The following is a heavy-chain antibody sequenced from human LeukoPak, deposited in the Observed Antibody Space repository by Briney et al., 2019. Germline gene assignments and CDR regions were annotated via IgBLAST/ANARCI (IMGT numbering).Heavy chain of an antibody. D-gene: IGHD2-15*01. CDR3: AREVAGIGRTNYFDY. Sequence: SSETLSLTCTVSGYSISSGYYWGWIRQPPGKGLEWIGSIYHSGSSYYNPSLKSRVTISVDTSKNQFSLKLSSVTAADTAVYYCAREVAGIGRTNYFDYWGQGTLVTVSS. CDR2: IYHSGSS. CDR1: GYSISSGYY. J-gene: IGHJ4*02. V-gene: IGHV4-38-2*02.